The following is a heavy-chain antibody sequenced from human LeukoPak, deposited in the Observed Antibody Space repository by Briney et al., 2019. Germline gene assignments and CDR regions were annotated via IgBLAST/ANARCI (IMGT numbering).Heavy chain of an antibody. D-gene: IGHD3-10*01. J-gene: IGHJ6*03. CDR1: GYTFNTFD. CDR3: ARGRRLRGVASRPIYYYYYMAV. CDR2: VNPYNDKT. Sequence: ASVKLSCKASGYTFNTFDINWVRQATGQGPEWMGWVNPYNDKTVYAPKFQGRVSISSNNSINTAYMEFSGLKSDDTAVYYCARGRRLRGVASRPIYYYYYMAVWGGGTTVTVSS. V-gene: IGHV1-8*03.